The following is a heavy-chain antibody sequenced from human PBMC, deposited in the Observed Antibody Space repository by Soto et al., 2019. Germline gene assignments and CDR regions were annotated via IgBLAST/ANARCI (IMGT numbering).Heavy chain of an antibody. D-gene: IGHD3-22*01. CDR3: AGDYDSSGYYGFDP. Sequence: QVQLQESGPGLVKPSQTLSLTCTVSGGSISSGDYYWSWIRPPPGKGREWIGYIYYSGSTYYNPSLQSRVTISVDTSKNQFSLKLSSVTAADTAVYYCAGDYDSSGYYGFDPWGQGTLVTVSS. CDR1: GGSISSGDYY. J-gene: IGHJ5*02. V-gene: IGHV4-30-4*01. CDR2: IYYSGST.